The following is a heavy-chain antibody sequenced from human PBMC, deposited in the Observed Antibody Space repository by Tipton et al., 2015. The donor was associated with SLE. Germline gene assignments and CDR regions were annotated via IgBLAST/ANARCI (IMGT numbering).Heavy chain of an antibody. CDR2: IYYSGST. CDR3: ARVLAGEGYMDV. Sequence: TLSLTCTVSGGSISSYYWSWIRQPPGKGLEWIGYIYYSGSTYYNPSLKSRVTISVDTSKNQFSLKLSSVTAADTAVYYCARVLAGEGYMDVWGKGTTVTVSS. D-gene: IGHD2-15*01. CDR1: GGSISSYY. V-gene: IGHV4-59*12. J-gene: IGHJ6*03.